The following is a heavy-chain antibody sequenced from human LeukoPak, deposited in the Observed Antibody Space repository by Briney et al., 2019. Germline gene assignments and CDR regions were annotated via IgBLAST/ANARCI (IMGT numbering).Heavy chain of an antibody. D-gene: IGHD3-10*01. CDR1: GGTFSSYA. J-gene: IGHJ5*02. Sequence: ASVKVSCKASGGTFSSYAISWVRQAPGQGLEWMGWINPNSGGTNYAQKFQGRVTMTRDTSISTAYMELSRLRSDDTAVYYCARGRGGYYGSGSRGSWFDPWGQGTLVTVSS. V-gene: IGHV1-2*02. CDR2: INPNSGGT. CDR3: ARGRGGYYGSGSRGSWFDP.